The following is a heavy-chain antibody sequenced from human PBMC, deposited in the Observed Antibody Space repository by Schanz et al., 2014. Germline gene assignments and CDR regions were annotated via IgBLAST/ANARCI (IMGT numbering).Heavy chain of an antibody. J-gene: IGHJ3*02. CDR2: ISAYNGNT. D-gene: IGHD5-18*01. CDR3: TRGGYSYALSAFDI. V-gene: IGHV1-18*01. CDR1: GYTFTDYG. Sequence: QVQLVQSGAEVKKPGASVKVSCKASGYTFTDYGLSWVRQAPGQGLEWMGWISAYNGNTNYAQKLQGRVTMTIDPYTSTAYMELRSLRSDDTALYYCTRGGYSYALSAFDIWGQGTMVTVAS.